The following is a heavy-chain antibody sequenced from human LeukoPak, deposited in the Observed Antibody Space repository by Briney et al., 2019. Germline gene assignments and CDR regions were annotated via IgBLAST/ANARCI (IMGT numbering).Heavy chain of an antibody. D-gene: IGHD6-6*01. J-gene: IGHJ4*02. CDR2: MSSSDDGR. V-gene: IGHV3-23*01. CDR1: GFSFNSYA. Sequence: GGSLRLSCATSGFSFNSYAMSWVRQAPGKGLEWVSAMSSSDDGRYYAASVRGRFTISRDTSRSTLYLQMNSLRAEDAATYYCAKVTWESRPPDCNSWGPGTLVTVSS. CDR3: AKVTWESRPPDCNS.